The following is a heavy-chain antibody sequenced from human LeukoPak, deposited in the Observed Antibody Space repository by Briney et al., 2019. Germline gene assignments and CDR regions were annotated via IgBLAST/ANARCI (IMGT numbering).Heavy chain of an antibody. V-gene: IGHV4-59*01. CDR2: IYYSGST. Sequence: SETLSLTCTVSGGSISSYYWSWIRQPPGKGLEWIGYIYYSGSTNYNPSLKSRVTISVDTSKNQFSLRLSSVTAADTAVYYCARYSPSMGVFDYWGQGTLVTVSS. D-gene: IGHD2-21*01. J-gene: IGHJ4*02. CDR1: GGSISSYY. CDR3: ARYSPSMGVFDY.